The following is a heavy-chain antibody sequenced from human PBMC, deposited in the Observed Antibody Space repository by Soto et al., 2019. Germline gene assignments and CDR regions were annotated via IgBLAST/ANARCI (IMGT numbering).Heavy chain of an antibody. Sequence: GGSLRLSCAASGFTFDEYALTWVRQAPGKGLEWVAGINWNGGSKGCADSVKGRFTISRDNAKSSLYLQMNNLRAEDTAFYFCARATQSYYDTSGYYSYVHWGQGAQVTVSS. CDR2: INWNGGSK. CDR1: GFTFDEYA. CDR3: ARATQSYYDTSGYYSYVH. J-gene: IGHJ4*02. V-gene: IGHV3-20*04. D-gene: IGHD3-22*01.